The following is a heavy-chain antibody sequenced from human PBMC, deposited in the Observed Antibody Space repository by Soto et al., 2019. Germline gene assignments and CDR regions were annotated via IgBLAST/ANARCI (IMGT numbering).Heavy chain of an antibody. V-gene: IGHV3-53*04. CDR2: IYSGGST. D-gene: IGHD2-2*01. CDR1: GFTVSSNY. CDR3: ARAIVVVPAVNADGMDV. J-gene: IGHJ6*02. Sequence: GGSLRLSCAASGFTVSSNYMSWVRQAPGKGLEWVSVIYSGGSTYYADSVKGRFTISRHNSKNTLYLQMNSLRAEDTAVYYCARAIVVVPAVNADGMDVWGQGTTVTVSS.